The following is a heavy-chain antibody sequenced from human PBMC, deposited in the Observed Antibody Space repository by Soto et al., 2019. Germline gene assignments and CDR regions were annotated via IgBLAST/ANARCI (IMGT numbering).Heavy chain of an antibody. CDR3: AQRLGSRGSFDS. CDR1: GFSLTTSGVG. J-gene: IGHJ4*02. D-gene: IGHD6-25*01. CDR2: IYWNGDK. Sequence: ESGPRCEPKETLTLTCSFSGFSLTTSGVGVGWIRQPPGKAPEWLALIYWNGDKRYSPSLKSRLTITKDTSKKQVVLTMTNMDPVDTATYYCAQRLGSRGSFDSWGQGSLVTVSS. V-gene: IGHV2-5*01.